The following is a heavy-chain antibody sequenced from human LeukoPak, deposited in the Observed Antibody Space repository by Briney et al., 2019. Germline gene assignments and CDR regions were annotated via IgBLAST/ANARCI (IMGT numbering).Heavy chain of an antibody. D-gene: IGHD6-13*01. J-gene: IGHJ4*02. CDR1: GFTFSSYT. CDR3: ARTANFAAGYYIDY. CDR2: ISGSSRHK. V-gene: IGHV3-21*01. Sequence: GRSLRLSCAASGFTFSSYTMNWVRQAPGKGLEWVSSISGSSRHKYYADSVKGRFTISRDNAKNSLYLQMNSLRAEDTAVYYCARTANFAAGYYIDYWGQGTLVTVSS.